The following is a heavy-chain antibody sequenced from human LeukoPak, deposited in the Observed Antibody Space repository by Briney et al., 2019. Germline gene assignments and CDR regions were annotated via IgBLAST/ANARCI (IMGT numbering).Heavy chain of an antibody. Sequence: PSETLSLTCTVSGGSISSGSYYWSWIRQPAGEGLEWIGRIYISGSTNSNPSLKSRVTISVDTSKNQFSLKLSSVTAADTAVYYCARSRTPYCSSTSCYIYDYWGQGTLVTVSS. CDR2: IYISGST. V-gene: IGHV4-61*02. CDR3: ARSRTPYCSSTSCYIYDY. J-gene: IGHJ4*02. D-gene: IGHD2-2*02. CDR1: GGSISSGSYY.